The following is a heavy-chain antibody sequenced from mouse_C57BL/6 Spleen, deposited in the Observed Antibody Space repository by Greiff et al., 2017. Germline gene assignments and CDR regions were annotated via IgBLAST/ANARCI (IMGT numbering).Heavy chain of an antibody. CDR2: ISYSGST. CDR1: GYSITSDY. V-gene: IGHV3-8*01. Sequence: EVQRVESGPGLAKPSQTLSLTCSVTGYSITSDYWNWIRKFPGNKLEYMGYISYSGSTYYNPSLKRRISITRYTSKNQYSLQLNSVTTEDTATYYCARYPSNYGYFDVWGTGTTVTVSS. J-gene: IGHJ1*03. D-gene: IGHD2-5*01. CDR3: ARYPSNYGYFDV.